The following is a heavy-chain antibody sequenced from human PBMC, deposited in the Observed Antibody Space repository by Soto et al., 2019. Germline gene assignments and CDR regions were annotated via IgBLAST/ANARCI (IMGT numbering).Heavy chain of an antibody. J-gene: IGHJ6*02. V-gene: IGHV3-23*01. CDR2: ISGSGGST. CDR3: ARSGGYCISTSCYADTNYYGMDV. Sequence: PGGSLRLSCAASGFTFSSYAMSWVRQAPGKGLEWVSAISGSGGSTYYADSVKGRFTISRDNSKNTLYLQMNSLRAEDTAVYYCARSGGYCISTSCYADTNYYGMDVWGQGTTVTVSS. CDR1: GFTFSSYA. D-gene: IGHD2-2*01.